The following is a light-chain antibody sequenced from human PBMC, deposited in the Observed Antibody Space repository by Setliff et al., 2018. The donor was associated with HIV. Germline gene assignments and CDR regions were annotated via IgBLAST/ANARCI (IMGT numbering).Light chain of an antibody. J-gene: IGLJ1*01. Sequence: QSALTQPASVSGSPGQSITISCTGTSSDVGTYNFVSWYQQHPGKAPKLMIYDVSNRPSGISNRFSASKSGNTASLTISGLQAEDEADYYCLSYTSSTPLYVFGTGTKVT. CDR3: LSYTSSTPLYV. CDR2: DVS. V-gene: IGLV2-14*03. CDR1: SSDVGTYNF.